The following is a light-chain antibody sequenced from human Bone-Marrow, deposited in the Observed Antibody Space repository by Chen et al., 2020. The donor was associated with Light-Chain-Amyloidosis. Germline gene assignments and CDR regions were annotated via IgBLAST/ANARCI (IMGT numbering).Light chain of an antibody. Sequence: EIVLTQSPATLSLSPGERGTLSCRASQSVNNYLAWYQQKPGQAPRLLIYDASNRATGIPARFRGSGSGTGFTHTISRLEPEDFAVYYCQQRSNWPITFGQGTRLEIK. CDR2: DAS. J-gene: IGKJ5*01. CDR1: QSVNNY. V-gene: IGKV3-11*01. CDR3: QQRSNWPIT.